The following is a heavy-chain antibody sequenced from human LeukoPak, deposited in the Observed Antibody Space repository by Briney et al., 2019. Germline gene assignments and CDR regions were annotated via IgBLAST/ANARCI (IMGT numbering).Heavy chain of an antibody. CDR3: ARHQDSSGWYGSDN. V-gene: IGHV3-20*04. CDR1: GFTFDDYA. CDR2: IKWNGGST. J-gene: IGHJ4*02. D-gene: IGHD6-19*01. Sequence: GGSLRLSCAASGFTFDDYAMSWVRQAPGKGLEWVSGIKWNGGSTGYVDSVKGRFTISRDNAKNSLYLQMNSLRAEDTALYYCARHQDSSGWYGSDNWGQGTLVTVSS.